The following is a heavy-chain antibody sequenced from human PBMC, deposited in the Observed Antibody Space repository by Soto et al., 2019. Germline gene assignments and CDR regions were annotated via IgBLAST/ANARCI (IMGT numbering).Heavy chain of an antibody. Sequence: PGGSLRLSCAVPGGIFHGYGMHWVRQAPGKGLEWVSYISINSSNIYYADSVKGRFTISRDNAKNTLYLQMNSLRAEDTAVYYCARDLRYNWNWVGFDYWGQGTLVTVSS. CDR1: GGIFHGYG. J-gene: IGHJ4*02. V-gene: IGHV3-48*01. CDR2: ISINSSNI. D-gene: IGHD1-7*01. CDR3: ARDLRYNWNWVGFDY.